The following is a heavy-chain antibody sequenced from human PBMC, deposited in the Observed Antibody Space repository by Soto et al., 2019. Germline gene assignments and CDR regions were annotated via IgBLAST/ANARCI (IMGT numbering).Heavy chain of an antibody. CDR1: GFIFSDYW. CDR2: IKKDGAEN. CDR3: MSRHRGTPWDH. D-gene: IGHD1-1*01. J-gene: IGHJ4*01. Sequence: WGALRLSCAASGFIFSDYWMIWVLREAGKELEWVARIKKDGAENHYDDSVKGRFIITRDNAESSNYLQMNSLRAEDTAVYYCMSRHRGTPWDHWGLGALVTVSS. V-gene: IGHV3-7*01.